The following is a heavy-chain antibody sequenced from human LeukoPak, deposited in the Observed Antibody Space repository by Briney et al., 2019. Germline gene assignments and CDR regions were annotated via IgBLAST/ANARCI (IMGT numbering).Heavy chain of an antibody. CDR3: ARENYYDSSGYSD. CDR1: RGSISSGDDY. Sequence: SETLSLTCTVSRGSISSGDDYWSRIRQPPGKGLEWIGYIYYSGSTYYNPSLKSRVTISVDTSKNQFSLKLSSVTAADTAVYYCARENYYDSSGYSDWGQGTLVTVSS. CDR2: IYYSGST. V-gene: IGHV4-30-4*01. D-gene: IGHD3-22*01. J-gene: IGHJ4*02.